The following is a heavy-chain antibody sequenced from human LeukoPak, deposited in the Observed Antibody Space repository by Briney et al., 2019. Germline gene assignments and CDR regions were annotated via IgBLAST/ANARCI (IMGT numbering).Heavy chain of an antibody. Sequence: SETLSLTCTVSGGSISSSSYYWGWIRQPPGKGLAWIGSIYYSGSTYYNPSLKSRVTISVDTSKNQFSLKLSSVTAADTAVYYCASRSDDSSLYYFDYWGQGTLVTVSS. V-gene: IGHV4-39*01. D-gene: IGHD3-22*01. CDR3: ASRSDDSSLYYFDY. CDR2: IYYSGST. CDR1: GGSISSSSYY. J-gene: IGHJ4*02.